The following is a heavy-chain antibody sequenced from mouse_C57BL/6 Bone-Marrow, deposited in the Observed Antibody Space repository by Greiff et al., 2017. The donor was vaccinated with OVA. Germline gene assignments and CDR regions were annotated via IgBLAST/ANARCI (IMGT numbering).Heavy chain of an antibody. CDR3: TMYGNSPFDY. D-gene: IGHD2-10*02. Sequence: VQLKQSGPELVKPGDSVKISCTASGYSFTGYFMNWVMQSHGKSLEWIGRINPYNGDTFYNQKFKGKATLTVDKSSSTAHMELRSLTSEDSAVYYCTMYGNSPFDYWGQGTTLTVSS. CDR1: GYSFTGYF. CDR2: INPYNGDT. V-gene: IGHV1-20*01. J-gene: IGHJ2*01.